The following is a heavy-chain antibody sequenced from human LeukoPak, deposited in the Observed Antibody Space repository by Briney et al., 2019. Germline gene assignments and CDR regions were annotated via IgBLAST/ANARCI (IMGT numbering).Heavy chain of an antibody. Sequence: PGGSLRLSCAASGFTYSSYSMNWVRQAPGKGLEWVSYISSSSSTIYYADSVKGRFTISRDNAKNSLYLQMNSLRDEDTAVYYCARGSSSWYEDWFDPWGQGTLVTVSS. J-gene: IGHJ5*02. D-gene: IGHD6-13*01. CDR1: GFTYSSYS. V-gene: IGHV3-48*02. CDR3: ARGSSSWYEDWFDP. CDR2: ISSSSSTI.